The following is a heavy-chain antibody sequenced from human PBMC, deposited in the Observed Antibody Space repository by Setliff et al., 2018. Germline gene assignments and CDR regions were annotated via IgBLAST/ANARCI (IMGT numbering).Heavy chain of an antibody. CDR3: AGVGQATVATAIHGALDY. CDR1: GFTFSSYA. CDR2: IWYDGSYT. Sequence: GGSLRLSCAASGFTFSSYAMHWVRQAPGKGLDWVAYIWYDGSYTYYTGSVKGRFTISRDNSRNTVYLQMNSLRAEDTAVYYCAGVGQATVATAIHGALDYWGQGTLVTVSS. D-gene: IGHD2-21*02. J-gene: IGHJ4*02. V-gene: IGHV3-33*01.